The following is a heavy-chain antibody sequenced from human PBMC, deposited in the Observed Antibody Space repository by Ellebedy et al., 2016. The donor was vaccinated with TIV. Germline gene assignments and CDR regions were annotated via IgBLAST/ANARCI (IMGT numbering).Heavy chain of an antibody. CDR1: GFTFTSSA. V-gene: IGHV1-58*01. D-gene: IGHD3-22*01. CDR2: IVVGSGNT. J-gene: IGHJ4*02. Sequence: SVKVSXXASGFTFTSSAVQWVRQARGQRLEWIGWIVVGSGNTNYAQKFQERVTITRDMSTSTAYMELSSLRSEDTAVYYCARELVGDYDSSGYYFDYWGQGTLVTVSS. CDR3: ARELVGDYDSSGYYFDY.